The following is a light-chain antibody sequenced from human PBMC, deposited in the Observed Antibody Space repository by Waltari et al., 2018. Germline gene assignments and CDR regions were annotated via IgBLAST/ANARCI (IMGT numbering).Light chain of an antibody. CDR2: AAS. V-gene: IGKV3-20*01. J-gene: IGKJ1*01. CDR3: QQYGTSPPWT. Sequence: EIVLTQSPGTLSLSPGERATLSCRASQSLANNYLAWYQRKPGQAPRLLIYAASNRASGIPDRFSSSGSGTDFTLTISRLEPEDFARYYCQQYGTSPPWTFGQGTKVEIK. CDR1: QSLANNY.